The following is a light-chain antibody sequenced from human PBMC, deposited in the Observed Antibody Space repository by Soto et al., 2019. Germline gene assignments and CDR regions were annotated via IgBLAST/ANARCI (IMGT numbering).Light chain of an antibody. J-gene: IGLJ1*01. V-gene: IGLV1-40*01. CDR1: SSNIGAGYD. CDR2: GTT. Sequence: QSALTQPPSVSGAPGQRVTISCTGSSSNIGAGYDVHWYQQLPGTAPKLIIYGTTNRPSGVPDRFPGSKSGTPASLAITGLQAEDEADYYCQSYDGTLSGSYVFGVGTKVTVL. CDR3: QSYDGTLSGSYV.